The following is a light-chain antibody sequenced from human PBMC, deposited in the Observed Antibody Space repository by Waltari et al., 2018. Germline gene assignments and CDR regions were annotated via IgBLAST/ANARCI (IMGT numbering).Light chain of an antibody. CDR2: GAY. CDR1: QGITTW. CDR3: QQANGFPHT. J-gene: IGKJ2*01. Sequence: DIQMTQSPSSVSASVGDRVSITCRASQGITTWLAWYQQKPGEAPRLLIHGAYTLQDGVPSRFGGDGYGTEFTLTIDSLQPEDFATYYCQQANGFPHTFGQGTKLESK. V-gene: IGKV1-12*01.